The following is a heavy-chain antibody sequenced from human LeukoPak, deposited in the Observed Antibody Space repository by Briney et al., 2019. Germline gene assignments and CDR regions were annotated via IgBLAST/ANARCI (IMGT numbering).Heavy chain of an antibody. Sequence: PGASLRLSCAASGFIFRNYAMSWVRQAPEKGLEWVSAITGSGDTTYYADSVKGRFTISRDNSKNALYVEMNTLRAEDTAVYYCVKWGDYDILTGYYVPDFWGQGTLVTVSS. V-gene: IGHV3-23*01. CDR2: ITGSGDTT. D-gene: IGHD3-9*01. J-gene: IGHJ4*02. CDR1: GFIFRNYA. CDR3: VKWGDYDILTGYYVPDF.